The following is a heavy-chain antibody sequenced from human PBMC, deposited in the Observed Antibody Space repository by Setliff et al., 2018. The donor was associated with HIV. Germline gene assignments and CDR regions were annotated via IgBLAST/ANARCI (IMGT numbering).Heavy chain of an antibody. CDR3: ARVSSALFLPQYHFDY. Sequence: GGSLRLSCAASEFTFSTYAMSWVRQAPGKGLEWLSFINSVSSYTNYADSVKGRFTISRDNGNNALYLQMNSLRAEDTAIYYCARVSSALFLPQYHFDYWGQGTLVTVSS. V-gene: IGHV3-11*05. CDR1: EFTFSTYA. J-gene: IGHJ4*02. CDR2: INSVSSYT. D-gene: IGHD2-21*01.